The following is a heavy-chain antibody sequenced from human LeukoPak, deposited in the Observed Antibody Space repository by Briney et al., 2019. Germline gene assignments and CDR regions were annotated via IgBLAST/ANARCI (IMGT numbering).Heavy chain of an antibody. CDR3: ARDGSIVVVPAAIRTYYYYGMDV. CDR1: GYTFTSYG. CDR2: ISAYNGNT. V-gene: IGHV1-18*01. D-gene: IGHD2-2*02. Sequence: ASVKVSCKASGYTFTSYGISWARQAPGQGLEWMGWISAYNGNTNYAQKLQGRVTMTTDTSTSTAYMELRSLRSDDTAVYYCARDGSIVVVPAAIRTYYYYGMDVWGQGTTVTVSS. J-gene: IGHJ6*02.